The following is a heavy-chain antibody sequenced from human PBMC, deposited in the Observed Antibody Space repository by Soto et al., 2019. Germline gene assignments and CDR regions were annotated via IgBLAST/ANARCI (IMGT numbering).Heavy chain of an antibody. V-gene: IGHV3-66*01. J-gene: IGHJ4*02. CDR3: ARASRNYYDSSGYLYYFDY. D-gene: IGHD3-22*01. CDR1: GFTVSSNY. CDR2: IYSGGST. Sequence: GGSLRLSCAASGFTVSSNYMSWVRQAPGKGLEWVSVIYSGGSTYYADSVKGRFTISRDNSKNTLYLQMNSLRAEDTAVYYCARASRNYYDSSGYLYYFDYWGQGTQVTVSS.